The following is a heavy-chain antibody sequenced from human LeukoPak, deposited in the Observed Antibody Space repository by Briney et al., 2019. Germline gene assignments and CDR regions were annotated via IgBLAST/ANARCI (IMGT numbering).Heavy chain of an antibody. CDR3: AREKVRQSGMDV. Sequence: ASVKVSCKASGYTFINYDINWLRQAPGQGLEWMGRINPNSGGTNYAQKFQGRVTMTRDTSISTAYMELSRLRSDDTAAYYCAREKVRQSGMDVWGQGTTVTVSS. V-gene: IGHV1-2*06. D-gene: IGHD2-2*01. CDR1: GYTFINYD. J-gene: IGHJ6*02. CDR2: INPNSGGT.